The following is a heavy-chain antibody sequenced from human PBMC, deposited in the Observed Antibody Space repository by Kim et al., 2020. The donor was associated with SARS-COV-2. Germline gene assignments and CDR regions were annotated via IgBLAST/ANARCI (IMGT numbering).Heavy chain of an antibody. CDR1: GYTFTSYY. Sequence: ASVKVSCKASGYTFTSYYMHWVRQAPGQGLEWMGIINPSGGSTSYAQKFQGRVTMTRDTSTSTVYMELSSLRSEDTAVYYCARDQSGYYSSSWYDYYYYGMDVWGQGTTVTVSS. CDR2: INPSGGST. J-gene: IGHJ6*02. D-gene: IGHD6-13*01. CDR3: ARDQSGYYSSSWYDYYYYGMDV. V-gene: IGHV1-46*01.